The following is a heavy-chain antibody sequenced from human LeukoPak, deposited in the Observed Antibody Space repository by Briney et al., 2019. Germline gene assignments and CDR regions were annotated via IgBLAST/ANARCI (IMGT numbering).Heavy chain of an antibody. J-gene: IGHJ4*02. D-gene: IGHD4-11*01. Sequence: GGSLRLSCAASGFTVSSNYMSWVRQAPGKGLEWVSVIYSGGSTYYADSVKGRFTISRDNSKNTLYLQMNSLRAEDTAVYYCARAPHYNYFDYWGQGTLVTASS. CDR2: IYSGGST. CDR3: ARAPHYNYFDY. CDR1: GFTVSSNY. V-gene: IGHV3-66*01.